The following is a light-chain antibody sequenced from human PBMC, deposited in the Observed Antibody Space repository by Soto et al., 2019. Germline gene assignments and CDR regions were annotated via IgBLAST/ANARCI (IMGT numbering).Light chain of an antibody. V-gene: IGKV3-20*01. CDR2: GAS. CDR3: RKSATSPLT. Sequence: EIVLTQSPGTLSLSPGERATLSCRASQTVGNNYLDWYQQKPGQAPRLLIYGASSRATVIPDRFSGSGSGTDFTLTISRLEPEDFAVYYCRKSATSPLTFGQGTKVEIK. CDR1: QTVGNNY. J-gene: IGKJ1*01.